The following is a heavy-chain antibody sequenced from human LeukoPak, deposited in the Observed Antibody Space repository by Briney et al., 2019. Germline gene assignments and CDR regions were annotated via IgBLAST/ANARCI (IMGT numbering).Heavy chain of an antibody. CDR2: INHSGRST. CDR1: GYTFTNYY. J-gene: IGHJ3*02. CDR3: AGGTTNTKGAFDM. V-gene: IGHV1-46*01. D-gene: IGHD2-8*01. Sequence: ASVKVSCKASGYTFTNYYIHWVRQAPGQGLEWMGIINHSGRSTSYAQKFQGRVSMTRDTSTSTVYMELSSLRSEDTAVYYCAGGTTNTKGAFDMWGQGTMVTVSS.